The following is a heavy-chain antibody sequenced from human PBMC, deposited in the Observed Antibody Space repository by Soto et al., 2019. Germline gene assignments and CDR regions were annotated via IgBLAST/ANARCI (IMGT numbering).Heavy chain of an antibody. V-gene: IGHV1-46*01. CDR2: INPSGGST. CDR1: GYTFTGYY. CDR3: AREVIAAAGDYYYYYGMDV. J-gene: IGHJ6*02. Sequence: GASVKVSCKASGYTFTGYYMHWVRQAPGQGLEWMGIINPSGGSTSYAQKFQGRVTMTRDTSTSTVYMELSSLRSEDTAVYYCAREVIAAAGDYYYYYGMDVWGQGTKVTVS. D-gene: IGHD6-13*01.